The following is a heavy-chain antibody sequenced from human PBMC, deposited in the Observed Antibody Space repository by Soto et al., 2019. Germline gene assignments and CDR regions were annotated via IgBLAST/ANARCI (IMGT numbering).Heavy chain of an antibody. Sequence: GASVKGSCKASGYTFTGYYIHWVREAPGQGLEWMGWINPQTGGTSYAQKCQGRVTLSRDTSINTAYLELSRLRFDDAAVYLCERERYQVRLDGMDVWAQGTTVTVPS. CDR1: GYTFTGYY. V-gene: IGHV1-2*02. CDR3: ERERYQVRLDGMDV. D-gene: IGHD2-2*01. CDR2: INPQTGGT. J-gene: IGHJ6*02.